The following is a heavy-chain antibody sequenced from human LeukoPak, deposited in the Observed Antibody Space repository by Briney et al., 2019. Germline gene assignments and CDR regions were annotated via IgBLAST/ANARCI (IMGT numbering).Heavy chain of an antibody. CDR2: IWCDGSND. J-gene: IGHJ4*02. CDR3: ARSIPRYDGSAYYPDY. D-gene: IGHD3-22*01. V-gene: IGHV3-33*01. CDR1: GFTFSGYG. Sequence: GRSLRLSCAASGFTFSGYGMHWVRQAPGKGLEWVAVIWCDGSNDDYADSVKGRFTISRDNSKSTLYLQMNSLRAEDTAIYYCARSIPRYDGSAYYPDYWGQGTLVTVSS.